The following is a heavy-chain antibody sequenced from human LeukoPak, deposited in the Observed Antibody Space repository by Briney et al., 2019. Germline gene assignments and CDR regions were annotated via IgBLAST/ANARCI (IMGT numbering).Heavy chain of an antibody. CDR2: ISHDESNQ. CDR3: VKGRYFYEKSGFYN. J-gene: IGHJ4*02. D-gene: IGHD3-9*01. CDR1: GFTFSSYG. Sequence: GRSLRLSCAASGFTFSSYGMHWVRQAPGKGLEWVAVISHDESNQYYADSVKGRFTISRGNSKNTLYLQMNSLRAEDTAVYYCVKGRYFYEKSGFYNWGQGTLVTVSS. V-gene: IGHV3-30*18.